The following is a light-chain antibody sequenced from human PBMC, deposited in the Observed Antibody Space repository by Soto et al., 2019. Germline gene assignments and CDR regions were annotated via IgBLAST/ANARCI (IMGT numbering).Light chain of an antibody. CDR3: QQYNNWPLT. CDR2: GTS. J-gene: IGKJ4*01. Sequence: EVVMTQSPATLSVSPGERATLSCRASQSVNSNLAWYQQKPGQAPRLFMYGTSTRATGIPARFSGSGSGTEFTLTITSLQSEDSAVYFCQQYNNWPLTFGGGTKV. V-gene: IGKV3-15*01. CDR1: QSVNSN.